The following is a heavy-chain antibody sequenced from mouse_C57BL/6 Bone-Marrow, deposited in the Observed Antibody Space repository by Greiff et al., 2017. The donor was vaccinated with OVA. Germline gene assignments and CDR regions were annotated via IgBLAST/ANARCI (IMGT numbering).Heavy chain of an antibody. Sequence: EVQLQQSGTVLARPGASVKMSCKTSGYTFTSYWMHWVKQRPGQGLEWIGAIYPGNSDTSYTQKFKGKAKLTAVTSASTAYMELSSLTNEDSAVYYSTRNGEDYYGSSSYFDYWGQGTTLTVSS. CDR3: TRNGEDYYGSSSYFDY. V-gene: IGHV1-5*01. J-gene: IGHJ2*01. CDR1: GYTFTSYW. D-gene: IGHD1-1*01. CDR2: IYPGNSDT.